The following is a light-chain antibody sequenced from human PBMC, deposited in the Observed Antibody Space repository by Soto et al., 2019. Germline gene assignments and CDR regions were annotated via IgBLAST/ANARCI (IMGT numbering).Light chain of an antibody. J-gene: IGKJ1*01. Sequence: VLSPSLGTLSLSPGERSTPSCHSSQSVSSSDLAWYQQKPGQAPRLLISGASSRATGIPDRFSGSGSGTDFTLTISRLEPEDFAVFYCQQYGTSPPAFGQGTKVDIK. V-gene: IGKV3-20*01. CDR3: QQYGTSPPA. CDR2: GAS. CDR1: QSVSSSD.